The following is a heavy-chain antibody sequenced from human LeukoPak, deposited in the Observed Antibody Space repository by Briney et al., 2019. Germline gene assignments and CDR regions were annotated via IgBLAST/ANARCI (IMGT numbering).Heavy chain of an antibody. D-gene: IGHD4/OR15-4a*01. Sequence: PGRSLRLSCAASGFTFSSYAMHWVRQAPGRGLEWVAVIWHDGSNKYYGDSVKGRFTVSRDNSKNTLYLQMNSLRAEDTAVYYCARSRGDAAKVPEYWGQGTLVSVSS. CDR1: GFTFSSYA. J-gene: IGHJ4*02. V-gene: IGHV3-33*08. CDR2: IWHDGSNK. CDR3: ARSRGDAAKVPEY.